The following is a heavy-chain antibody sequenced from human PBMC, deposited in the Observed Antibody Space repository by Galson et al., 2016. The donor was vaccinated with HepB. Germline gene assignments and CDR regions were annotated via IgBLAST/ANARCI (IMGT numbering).Heavy chain of an antibody. CDR2: MSGTRGYI. D-gene: IGHD2-15*01. CDR1: GFDFSTYS. CDR3: ARKTDSVDGGDY. Sequence: SLRLSCAGSGFDFSTYSMTWVRQTPGKRLEWVSSMSGTRGYIYYADFVKGRFTISRDNAKNSLFLQMDSLRPEDTALYYCARKTDSVDGGDYWGQGTLVTVSS. J-gene: IGHJ4*02. V-gene: IGHV3-21*06.